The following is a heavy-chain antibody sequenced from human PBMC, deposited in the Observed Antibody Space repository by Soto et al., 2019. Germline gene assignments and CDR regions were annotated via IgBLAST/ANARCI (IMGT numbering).Heavy chain of an antibody. V-gene: IGHV3-30-3*01. J-gene: IGHJ4*02. D-gene: IGHD1-26*01. CDR2: ISYDGSNK. CDR1: GFTFSSYA. CDR3: ARVRWELWHIGNGFDY. Sequence: QVQLVESGGGVVQPGRSLRLSCAASGFTFSSYAMHWVRQAPGKGLEWVAVISYDGSNKYYADSVKGRFTISRDNSKNTLYLQMNSLRAEDTAVYYCARVRWELWHIGNGFDYWGQGTLVTVSS.